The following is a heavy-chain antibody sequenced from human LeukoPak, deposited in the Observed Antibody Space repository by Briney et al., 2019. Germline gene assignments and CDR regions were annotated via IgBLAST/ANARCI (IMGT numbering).Heavy chain of an antibody. V-gene: IGHV1-69*04. Sequence: GSSVKVSCKASGGTFSSYAISWVRQAPGQGLEWMGRIIPILGIANYAQKFQGRVTITADKSTSTAYMELSSLRSEDTAVYYCARSPDGSGTQYGMDVWGQGTTVTVSS. CDR2: IIPILGIA. CDR1: GGTFSSYA. J-gene: IGHJ6*02. D-gene: IGHD3-10*01. CDR3: ARSPDGSGTQYGMDV.